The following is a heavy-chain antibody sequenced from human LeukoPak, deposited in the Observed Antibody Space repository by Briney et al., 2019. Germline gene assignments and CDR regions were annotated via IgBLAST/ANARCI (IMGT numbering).Heavy chain of an antibody. Sequence: AGGSLRLSCTASGFTFSTYAMSWVRQAPGKGLEWVSAITDSGGNTYYAAPVKGRFTISRDNAKNSLYLQMNSLRAEDTAVYYCARDIWVVVPAALDYWGQGTLVTVSS. D-gene: IGHD2-2*01. CDR1: GFTFSTYA. CDR2: ITDSGGNT. V-gene: IGHV3-23*01. J-gene: IGHJ4*02. CDR3: ARDIWVVVPAALDY.